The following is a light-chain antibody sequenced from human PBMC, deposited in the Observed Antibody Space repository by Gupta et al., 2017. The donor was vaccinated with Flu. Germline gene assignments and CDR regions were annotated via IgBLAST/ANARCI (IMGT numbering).Light chain of an antibody. V-gene: IGKV1-8*01. J-gene: IGKJ2*01. Sequence: PSSLSASTGDRVTITCRASQCISSYLVWYQQKPGKAPKLLIYAASTMQSGVPSRFSGSGSGTDFTLTISCLQSEDFATYYCQHEDSSPYSFGQGTKLEIK. CDR2: AAS. CDR1: QCISSY. CDR3: QHEDSSPYS.